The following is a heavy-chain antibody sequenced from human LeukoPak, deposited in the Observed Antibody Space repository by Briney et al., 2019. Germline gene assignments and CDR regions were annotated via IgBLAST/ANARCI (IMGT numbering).Heavy chain of an antibody. Sequence: ASVKVSCKASGDTFTSYDINWVRQATGQGLEWMGWMNPNRGNTGYAQKFQGRVTMTRNTSISTAYMELSSLRSEDTAVYYCARGGACSGGSCYSYYYYGMDVWGQGTTVTVSS. J-gene: IGHJ6*02. D-gene: IGHD2-15*01. CDR1: GDTFTSYD. CDR2: MNPNRGNT. CDR3: ARGGACSGGSCYSYYYYGMDV. V-gene: IGHV1-8*01.